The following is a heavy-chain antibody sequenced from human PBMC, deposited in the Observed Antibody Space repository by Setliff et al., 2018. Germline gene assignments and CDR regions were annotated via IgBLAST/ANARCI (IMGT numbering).Heavy chain of an antibody. D-gene: IGHD3-22*01. J-gene: IGHJ4*02. CDR3: AKYYSDNSGPRGAFDY. CDR1: GFTFSIYW. CDR2: IKQDGTKQ. Sequence: GGSLRLSCAASGFTFSIYWMTWVRQAPGEGLEWVANIKQDGTKQYYVDSVKGRFTISRDNAKNSLYLQMNSLRAEDTAVYYCAKYYSDNSGPRGAFDYWGQGILVTVSS. V-gene: IGHV3-7*01.